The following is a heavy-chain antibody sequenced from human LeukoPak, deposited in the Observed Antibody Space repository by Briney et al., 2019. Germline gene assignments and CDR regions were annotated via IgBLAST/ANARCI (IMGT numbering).Heavy chain of an antibody. J-gene: IGHJ6*02. Sequence: GGSLRLSCAASGFTFSSYGMHWVRQAPGKGLEWVAFIRYDGSNKYYADSVKGRFTISRDNSKNTLYLQMNSLRAEDTAVYYCARVGPSYDSSGYYYRYYYYYGMDVWGQGTTVTVSS. V-gene: IGHV3-30*02. CDR2: IRYDGSNK. CDR1: GFTFSSYG. D-gene: IGHD3-22*01. CDR3: ARVGPSYDSSGYYYRYYYYYGMDV.